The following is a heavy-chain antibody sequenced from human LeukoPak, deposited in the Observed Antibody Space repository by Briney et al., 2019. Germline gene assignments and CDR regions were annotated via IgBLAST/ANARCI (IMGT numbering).Heavy chain of an antibody. D-gene: IGHD3-3*01. V-gene: IGHV3-21*01. CDR1: GFTFSSYS. Sequence: PGGSLRLSCAASGFTFSSYSMNWVRQAPGKGLEWVSSISSSSSYIYCADSVKGRFTISRDNAKNSLYLQMNSLRAEDTAVYYCARGRLNDAAFDPWGQGTLVTVSS. CDR3: ARGRLNDAAFDP. CDR2: ISSSSSYI. J-gene: IGHJ5*02.